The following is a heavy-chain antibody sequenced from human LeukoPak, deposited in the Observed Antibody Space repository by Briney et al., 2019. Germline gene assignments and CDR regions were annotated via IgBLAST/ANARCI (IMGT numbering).Heavy chain of an antibody. D-gene: IGHD4-23*01. CDR2: ISGYNGNT. Sequence: ASVKLSRKGSGYRFMNYGISWVRQAPGQGLEWVGWISGYNGNTKYPQKFQGRVTITTETSTSTAYMELRSLRCDDTAVYYCARDDYGGNSGLFDYWGHGTLVTVSS. CDR1: GYRFMNYG. CDR3: ARDDYGGNSGLFDY. J-gene: IGHJ4*01. V-gene: IGHV1-18*01.